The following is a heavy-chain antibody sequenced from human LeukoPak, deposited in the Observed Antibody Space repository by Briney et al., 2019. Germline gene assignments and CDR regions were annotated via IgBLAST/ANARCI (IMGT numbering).Heavy chain of an antibody. J-gene: IGHJ4*02. CDR3: ARVSRYYGSGSSFDY. V-gene: IGHV4-59*01. D-gene: IGHD3-10*01. Sequence: SETLSLTCTVSGGSISSYYWSWIRQPPGKGLEWIGYIYYSGSTNYNPSLKSRVTISVDTSKNQFSLKLSSVTAADTAVYYCARVSRYYGSGSSFDYWGQGTLVTVSS. CDR1: GGSISSYY. CDR2: IYYSGST.